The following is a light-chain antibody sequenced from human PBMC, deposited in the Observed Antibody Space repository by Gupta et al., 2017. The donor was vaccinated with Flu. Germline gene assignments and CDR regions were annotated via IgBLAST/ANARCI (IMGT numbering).Light chain of an antibody. CDR1: QSINNW. CDR2: KAS. CDR3: QQDNSYPLT. J-gene: IGKJ4*01. Sequence: PSTLSASVGDRVTITCRASQSINNWLAWYQQKPGEAPKLLIYKASSVESGVPSRFSGSGSGTEFTLTISSLQPDDFATYYCQQDNSYPLTFGGGTKVEIK. V-gene: IGKV1-5*03.